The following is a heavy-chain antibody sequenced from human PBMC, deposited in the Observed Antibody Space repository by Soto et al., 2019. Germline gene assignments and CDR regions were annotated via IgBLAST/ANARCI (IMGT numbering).Heavy chain of an antibody. V-gene: IGHV4-59*01. CDR2: VYHSGST. J-gene: IGHJ4*02. Sequence: PSETMSLTCTVAGGSFSHNYWTWIRQPAGKPLEWIGYVYHSGSTNYNPSLKRRLTISLDTSKNQFSLKLTSVTAADTAVYYCARQYHSSGYYFDYWGQGTLVTVSS. D-gene: IGHD3-22*01. CDR1: GGSFSHNY. CDR3: ARQYHSSGYYFDY.